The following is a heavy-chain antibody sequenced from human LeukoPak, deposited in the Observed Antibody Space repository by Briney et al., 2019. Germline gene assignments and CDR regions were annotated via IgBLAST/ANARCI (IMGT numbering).Heavy chain of an antibody. D-gene: IGHD4-23*01. J-gene: IGHJ6*03. Sequence: SETLSLTCTVSGGSISSRSDYWGWIRQTPGKGLEWIGNLDSGGSSYYNPSLKSRVTISVGTSTNQFSLNLRSVTAADTAIYFCSRSHDYGGLYFYYYMDVWGKGTTVTVSS. V-gene: IGHV4-39*01. CDR3: SRSHDYGGLYFYYYMDV. CDR2: LDSGGSS. CDR1: GGSISSRSDY.